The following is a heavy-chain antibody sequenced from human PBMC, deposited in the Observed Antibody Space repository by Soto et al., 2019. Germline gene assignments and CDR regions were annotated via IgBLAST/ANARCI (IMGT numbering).Heavy chain of an antibody. CDR1: GGSISSGGYY. J-gene: IGHJ4*01. Sequence: QVQLQESGPGLVQPSETLSLTCTVSGGSISSGGYYWSWIRQHPGTVLEWIGHISYSGSTYYNTSLKRRVTISVDTSRNQFSLIVNSVTAAATAVYSCARGVLHWGQGTLVTVSS. CDR2: ISYSGST. V-gene: IGHV4-31*03. CDR3: ARGVLH.